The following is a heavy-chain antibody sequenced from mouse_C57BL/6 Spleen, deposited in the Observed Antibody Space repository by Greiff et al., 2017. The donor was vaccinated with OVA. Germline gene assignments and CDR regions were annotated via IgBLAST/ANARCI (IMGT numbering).Heavy chain of an antibody. Sequence: EVKLVESGGGLVKPGGSLKLSCAASGFTFSDYGMHWVRQAPEKGLEWVAYISSGSSTIYYADTVKGRFTISRDNAKNTLFLQMTSLRSEDTAMYYCATSLYYGSTSWFAYWGQGTLVTVSA. CDR1: GFTFSDYG. J-gene: IGHJ3*01. CDR3: ATSLYYGSTSWFAY. V-gene: IGHV5-17*01. D-gene: IGHD1-1*01. CDR2: ISSGSSTI.